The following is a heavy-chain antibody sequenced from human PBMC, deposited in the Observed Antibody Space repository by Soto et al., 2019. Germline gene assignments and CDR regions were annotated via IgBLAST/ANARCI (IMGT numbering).Heavy chain of an antibody. D-gene: IGHD2-2*01. Sequence: SETLSLTCTVSGGSVSSGSYYWSWIRQPPGKGLEWIGYIYYSGSTNYNPSLKSRVTISVDTSKKQFSLKLSSVTAADTAVYYCARVRVVASGFDPWGQGTLVTVSS. J-gene: IGHJ5*02. V-gene: IGHV4-61*01. CDR1: GGSVSSGSYY. CDR2: IYYSGST. CDR3: ARVRVVASGFDP.